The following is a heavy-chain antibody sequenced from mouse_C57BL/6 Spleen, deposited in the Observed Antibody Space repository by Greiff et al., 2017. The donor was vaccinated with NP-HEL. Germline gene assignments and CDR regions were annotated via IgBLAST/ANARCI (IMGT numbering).Heavy chain of an antibody. Sequence: EVQGVESGPELVKPGASVKIPCKASGYTFTDYNMDWVKQSHGKSLEWIGDINPNNGGTIYNQKFKGKATLTVDKSSSTAYMELRSLTSEDTAVYYCARSDYYGSSYFDYWGQGTTLTVSS. CDR2: INPNNGGT. CDR1: GYTFTDYN. J-gene: IGHJ2*01. V-gene: IGHV1-18*01. D-gene: IGHD1-1*01. CDR3: ARSDYYGSSYFDY.